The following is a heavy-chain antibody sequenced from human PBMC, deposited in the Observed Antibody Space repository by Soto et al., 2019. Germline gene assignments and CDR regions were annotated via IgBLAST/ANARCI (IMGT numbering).Heavy chain of an antibody. Sequence: QVQLVQSGAEVKKPGSSVKVSCKASGGAFSSYTVSWVRQAPGQGLEWMGRIVPILGVPNYAQRFQGRVTSTAEEGTNTAYMELSSLRSEDTAVYYCARDRYAYGSGRTIDYWGQGTLVTVSS. V-gene: IGHV1-69*08. J-gene: IGHJ4*02. D-gene: IGHD3-10*01. CDR3: ARDRYAYGSGRTIDY. CDR1: GGAFSSYT. CDR2: IVPILGVP.